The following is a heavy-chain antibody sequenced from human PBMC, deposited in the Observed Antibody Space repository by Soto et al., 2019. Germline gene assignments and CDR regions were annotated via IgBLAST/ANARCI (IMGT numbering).Heavy chain of an antibody. Sequence: QVQLVESGGGVVQPGRSLRLSCAASGFMFSSYAMHWVRQAPGKGLAWVAVKTYDVSKKYYADSVKGRFTISRDNSKNTLYLQMNSRRAEDTAVYYCARAGGLLVDYWGQGTLVTVSS. CDR1: GFMFSSYA. J-gene: IGHJ4*02. D-gene: IGHD1-26*01. CDR2: KTYDVSKK. CDR3: ARAGGLLVDY. V-gene: IGHV3-30-3*01.